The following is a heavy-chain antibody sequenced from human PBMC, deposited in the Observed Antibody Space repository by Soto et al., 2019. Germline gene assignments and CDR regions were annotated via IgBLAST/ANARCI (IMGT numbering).Heavy chain of an antibody. CDR2: IIPIFGTA. D-gene: IGHD3-22*01. CDR1: GGTFSSYA. J-gene: IGHJ4*02. V-gene: IGHV1-69*13. Sequence: SVKVSCKASGGTFSSYALSWVRQAPGQGLEWMGGIIPIFGTANYAQKFQGRVTITADESTSTAYMELSSLRSEDTAVYYCARSGEYYYDSTGTGLDYWGQGTLVTVSS. CDR3: ARSGEYYYDSTGTGLDY.